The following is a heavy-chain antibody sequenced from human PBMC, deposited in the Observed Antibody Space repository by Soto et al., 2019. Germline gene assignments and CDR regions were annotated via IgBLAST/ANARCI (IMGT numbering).Heavy chain of an antibody. V-gene: IGHV5-10-1*01. J-gene: IGHJ6*02. CDR3: ARREKSGDYYYYYGMDV. CDR2: IDPSDSYT. CDR1: GYSFTSYW. Sequence: GESLKISCKGSGYSFTSYWISWVRQMPGKGLEWMGRIDPSDSYTNYSPSFQGHVTISADKSISTAYLQRSSLKASDTAMYYCARREKSGDYYYYYGMDVWGQGTTVTVSS. D-gene: IGHD5-12*01.